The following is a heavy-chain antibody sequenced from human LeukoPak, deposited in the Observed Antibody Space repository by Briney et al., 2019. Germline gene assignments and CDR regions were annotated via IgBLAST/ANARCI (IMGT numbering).Heavy chain of an antibody. Sequence: GGSLRLSCAASGFTFSSYWMSWVRQAPGKGLEWVANIKQDGSEKNYVDSVKGRFTISRDNAKNSLFLQMNSLRAEDTAVYYCAREVLGGGDAFDIWGQGTMVTVSS. J-gene: IGHJ3*02. V-gene: IGHV3-7*01. CDR3: AREVLGGGDAFDI. CDR1: GFTFSSYW. D-gene: IGHD1-26*01. CDR2: IKQDGSEK.